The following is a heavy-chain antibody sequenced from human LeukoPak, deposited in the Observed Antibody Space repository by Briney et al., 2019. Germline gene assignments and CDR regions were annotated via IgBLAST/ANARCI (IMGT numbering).Heavy chain of an antibody. J-gene: IGHJ6*03. Sequence: SETLSLTCSVSGGSISIYYWNWIRQPAGKGLEWIGRIFTSGITNYNPSLKSRVTMSVDTSSNQFSLTLTSVTAADTAVYYCARESSGTYYNPPGYMDVWGKGTTVTVSS. CDR1: GGSISIYY. CDR3: ARESSGTYYNPPGYMDV. CDR2: IFTSGIT. D-gene: IGHD3-10*01. V-gene: IGHV4-4*07.